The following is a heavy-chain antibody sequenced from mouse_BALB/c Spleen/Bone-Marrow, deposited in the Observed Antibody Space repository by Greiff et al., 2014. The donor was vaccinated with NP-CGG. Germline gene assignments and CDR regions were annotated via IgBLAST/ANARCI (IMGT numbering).Heavy chain of an antibody. CDR2: IYPSDSYT. CDR1: GYTFTSYW. D-gene: IGHD1-1*01. Sequence: QVQLQQPGAELVRPGASVKLSCKASGYTFTSYWINWVKQRPGQGLEWIGNIYPSDSYTNYNQKFKDKATLTVGKSSSTAYMQLSSPTSEDSAVYYCTRSYGSSYEYYFDYWGQGTTLTVSS. J-gene: IGHJ2*01. CDR3: TRSYGSSYEYYFDY. V-gene: IGHV1-69*02.